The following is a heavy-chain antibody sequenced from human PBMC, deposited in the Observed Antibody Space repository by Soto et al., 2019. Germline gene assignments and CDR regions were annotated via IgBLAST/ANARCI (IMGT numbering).Heavy chain of an antibody. CDR1: GGTFSSYA. Sequence: SVKVSCKASGGTFSSYAISWVRQAPGQGLEWMGGIIPIFATANYAQKFQGRVMITVDESTSTAYMELSSLRSEDTAVYYCARSVSFRYQLLKRGMDVWGQGTTVTAP. D-gene: IGHD2-2*01. CDR2: IIPIFATA. V-gene: IGHV1-69*13. J-gene: IGHJ6*02. CDR3: ARSVSFRYQLLKRGMDV.